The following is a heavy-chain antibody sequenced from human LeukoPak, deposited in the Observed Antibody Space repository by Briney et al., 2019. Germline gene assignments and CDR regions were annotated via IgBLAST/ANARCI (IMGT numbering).Heavy chain of an antibody. V-gene: IGHV4-39*01. J-gene: IGHJ4*02. CDR1: GGSISSTSYY. Sequence: SETLSLTCSVSGGSISSTSYYWAWIRQPPGKGLEWIGSIYYGGSTFYNPSLKSRVTISADTSNNHFSLKLSSVTAADTAVYYCARRAIVATIDYWGQGTLVTVSP. CDR3: ARRAIVATIDY. D-gene: IGHD5-12*01. CDR2: IYYGGST.